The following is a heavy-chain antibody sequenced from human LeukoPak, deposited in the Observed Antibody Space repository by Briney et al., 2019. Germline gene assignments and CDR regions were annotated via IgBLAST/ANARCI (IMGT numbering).Heavy chain of an antibody. J-gene: IGHJ4*02. CDR3: ARAVAAMVTDFDY. D-gene: IGHD5-18*01. V-gene: IGHV4-34*01. CDR2: INHSGST. CDR1: GGSFSGYY. Sequence: IPSETLSLTCAVYGGSFSGYYWSWIRQPPGKGLEWIGEINHSGSTNYNPSLKSRVTISVDTSKNQFSLKLSSVTAADTAVYYCARAVAAMVTDFDYWGQGTLVTVSS.